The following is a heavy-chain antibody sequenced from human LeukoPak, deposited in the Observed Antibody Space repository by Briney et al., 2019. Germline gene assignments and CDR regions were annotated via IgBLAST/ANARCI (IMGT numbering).Heavy chain of an antibody. CDR3: ARARVVVKGSVFDC. J-gene: IGHJ4*02. CDR1: GFTVSSNY. Sequence: GGSLILSCAASGFTVSSNYMSWVRQAPGKGLEWVSVIYSGGSTYYADSVKGRFTISRDNSKNTLYLQMNSLRAEDTAVYYCARARVVVKGSVFDCWGQGTLVTVSS. D-gene: IGHD2-21*01. CDR2: IYSGGST. V-gene: IGHV3-53*01.